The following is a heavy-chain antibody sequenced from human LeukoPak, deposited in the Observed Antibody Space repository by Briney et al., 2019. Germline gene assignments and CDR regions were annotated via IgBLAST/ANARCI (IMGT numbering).Heavy chain of an antibody. D-gene: IGHD5-18*01. CDR1: GGSFSGYY. CDR2: IYTSGST. Sequence: SETLSLTCAVYGGSFSGYYWSWIRQPAGKGLEWIGRIYTSGSTNYNPSLKSRVTISVDTSKNQFSLKLSSVTAADTAVYYCARYPRYSYEPFDIWGQGTMVTVSS. CDR3: ARYPRYSYEPFDI. V-gene: IGHV4-59*10. J-gene: IGHJ3*02.